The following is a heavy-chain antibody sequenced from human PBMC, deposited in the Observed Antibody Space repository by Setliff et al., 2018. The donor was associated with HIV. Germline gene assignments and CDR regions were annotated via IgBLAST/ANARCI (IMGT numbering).Heavy chain of an antibody. CDR3: ARGRGPSRFDY. J-gene: IGHJ4*01. CDR1: GYTFTSYG. Sequence: ASVKVSCKASGYTFTSYGISWVRQAPGQGLEWMGWMNPNSGNTGYTQKFQGRVTITRNTSITTAYMELSSLRSEDTAIYYCARGRGPSRFDYWSQGTLVTVSS. CDR2: MNPNSGNT. V-gene: IGHV1-8*03.